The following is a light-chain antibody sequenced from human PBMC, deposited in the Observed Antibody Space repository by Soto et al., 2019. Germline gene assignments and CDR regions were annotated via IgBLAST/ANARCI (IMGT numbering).Light chain of an antibody. J-gene: IGKJ2*01. Sequence: VVLTQSPATLSVSPGERVTLSCRASQTIRDNYLAWYQQKPGQAPRLLIYGASGGATGIPDRFSGSGSGTEFTLTISSLQSGDLAVYYCQQYSSWYTFGQGTKVDIK. CDR1: QTIRDNY. CDR2: GAS. V-gene: IGKV3D-15*01. CDR3: QQYSSWYT.